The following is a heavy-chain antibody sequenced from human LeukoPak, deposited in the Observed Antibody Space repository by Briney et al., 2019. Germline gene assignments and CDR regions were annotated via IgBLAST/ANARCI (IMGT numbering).Heavy chain of an antibody. CDR1: GFIFTNYF. D-gene: IGHD3-3*01. Sequence: GGSLRLSCAASGFIFTNYFMSWVRQAPGKGLGGVASIKHDGSEKYYVDSVRGRFTISRDNTKNSLYLQMSSLRAEDTAVYYCATDRGWRTSGYYLYYFEYWGQGTLVTFSS. CDR3: ATDRGWRTSGYYLYYFEY. CDR2: IKHDGSEK. J-gene: IGHJ4*02. V-gene: IGHV3-7*01.